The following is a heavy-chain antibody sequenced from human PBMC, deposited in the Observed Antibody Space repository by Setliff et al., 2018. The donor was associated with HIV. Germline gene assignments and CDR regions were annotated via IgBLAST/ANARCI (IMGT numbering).Heavy chain of an antibody. D-gene: IGHD3-10*01. Sequence: GASVKVSCKASGGTFSSYAISWVRQAPGQGLEWMGGIIPIFGTANYAQKFQGRVTITTDESTSTAYMELSSLRSEDTAVYYCARAGQHSYSYLGYYYSGVDVWGQGTTVTVSS. J-gene: IGHJ6*02. V-gene: IGHV1-69*05. CDR3: ARAGQHSYSYLGYYYSGVDV. CDR2: IIPIFGTA. CDR1: GGTFSSYA.